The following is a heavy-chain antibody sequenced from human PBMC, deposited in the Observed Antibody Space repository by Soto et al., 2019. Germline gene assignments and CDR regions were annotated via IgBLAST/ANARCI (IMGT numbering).Heavy chain of an antibody. V-gene: IGHV1-69*01. D-gene: IGHD3-9*01. CDR1: GGTFDHAA. CDR3: ARQIFAADY. Sequence: QVQQVQSGAEVKKPGSSVKVSCEAPGGTFDHAAITWVRQAPGQGLEWVGGINPMFNSTHYAQKFQGRVTITADAVTSTAFMELRGLTSDDTAVYYCARQIFAADYWGQGTLLVVSS. CDR2: INPMFNST. J-gene: IGHJ4*02.